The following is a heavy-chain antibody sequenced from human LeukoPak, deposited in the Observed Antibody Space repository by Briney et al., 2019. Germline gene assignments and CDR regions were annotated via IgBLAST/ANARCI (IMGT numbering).Heavy chain of an antibody. Sequence: PSETLSLTCTVSGGSISSSSAYWGWIRQPPGKGLEWIGYIYYSGSTNYNPSLKSRVTISVDTSKNQFSLKLSSVTAADTAVYHCARTPHSLIAARPSYYYGMDVWGQGTTVTVSS. V-gene: IGHV4-61*05. CDR3: ARTPHSLIAARPSYYYGMDV. CDR2: IYYSGST. CDR1: GGSISSSSAY. J-gene: IGHJ6*02. D-gene: IGHD6-6*01.